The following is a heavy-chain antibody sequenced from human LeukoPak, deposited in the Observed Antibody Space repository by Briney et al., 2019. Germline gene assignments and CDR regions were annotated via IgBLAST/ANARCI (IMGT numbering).Heavy chain of an antibody. Sequence: PSETLSLTCTVSGGSISSSNWWSWVRQPPGKGLEWIGEIYHSGSTNYNPSLKSRVTISVDKSKNQFSLKLSSVTAADTAVYYCARGDTVFGVVIKWFDPWGQGTLVTISS. D-gene: IGHD3-3*01. CDR1: GGSISSSNW. CDR2: IYHSGST. CDR3: ARGDTVFGVVIKWFDP. J-gene: IGHJ5*02. V-gene: IGHV4-4*02.